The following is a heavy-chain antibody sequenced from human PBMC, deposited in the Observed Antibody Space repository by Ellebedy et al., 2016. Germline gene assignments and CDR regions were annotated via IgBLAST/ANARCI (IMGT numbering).Heavy chain of an antibody. V-gene: IGHV3-20*04. D-gene: IGHD3-10*01. Sequence: GESLKISXAASGFTFDDYGMSWVRQAPGKGLEWVSGINWNGGSTGYADSVKGRFTISRDNSKNTLYLQMNSLRAEDTAVYYCARAPYGSGSYLDYWGQGTLVTVSS. CDR1: GFTFDDYG. CDR3: ARAPYGSGSYLDY. J-gene: IGHJ4*02. CDR2: INWNGGST.